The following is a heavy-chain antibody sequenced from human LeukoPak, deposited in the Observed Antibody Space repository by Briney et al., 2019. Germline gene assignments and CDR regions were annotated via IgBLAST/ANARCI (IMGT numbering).Heavy chain of an antibody. CDR3: AKDSGYDLALDNPDY. J-gene: IGHJ4*02. V-gene: IGHV1-8*01. D-gene: IGHD5-12*01. CDR1: GYTFTSYD. Sequence: ASVKVSRKASGYTFTSYDINWVRQATGQGLEWMGWMNPNSGNTGYAQKFQGRVTMTRNTSISTAYMELSSLRSEDTALYYCAKDSGYDLALDNPDYWGQGTLVTVSS. CDR2: MNPNSGNT.